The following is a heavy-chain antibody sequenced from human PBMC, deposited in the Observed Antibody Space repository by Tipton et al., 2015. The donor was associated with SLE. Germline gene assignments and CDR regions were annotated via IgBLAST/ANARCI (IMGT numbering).Heavy chain of an antibody. Sequence: LRLSCAVSGGSISSGGYSWSWIRQPPGKGLEWIGCIYHSGSTYYNPSLKSRVTISVDRSKNQFSLKLSSVTAADTAVYYCARGSISMVRGVKAEAFDIWGQGTTVTVSS. CDR2: IYHSGST. V-gene: IGHV4-30-2*01. D-gene: IGHD3-10*01. J-gene: IGHJ3*02. CDR3: ARGSISMVRGVKAEAFDI. CDR1: GGSISSGGYS.